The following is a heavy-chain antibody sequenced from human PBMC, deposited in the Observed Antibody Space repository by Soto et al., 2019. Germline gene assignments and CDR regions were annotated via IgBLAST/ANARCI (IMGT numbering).Heavy chain of an antibody. D-gene: IGHD3-10*01. CDR2: LYEGETT. CDR1: GASISRTGFH. J-gene: IGHJ4*02. Sequence: PSETLSLTCAVSGASISRTGFHWGWIRQPPGRGLEWIGSLYEGETTFYNSSLKSRVTISADTSKNHFSLKLSSVTAADTAVYYCARRGSGHTFDYWGQGTLVTVSS. V-gene: IGHV4-39*01. CDR3: ARRGSGHTFDY.